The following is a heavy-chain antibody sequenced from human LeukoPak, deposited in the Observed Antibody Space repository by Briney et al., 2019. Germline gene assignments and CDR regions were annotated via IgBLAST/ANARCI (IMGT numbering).Heavy chain of an antibody. J-gene: IGHJ5*02. CDR1: GGSISSRSYY. CDR2: IYYSGST. V-gene: IGHV4-39*01. D-gene: IGHD3-22*01. CDR3: ARHAGGYYDSSNWFDP. Sequence: SETLSLTCTVSGGSISSRSYYWGWIRQPPGKGLEWIGSIYYSGSTYYNPSLKSRVTISVDTSKNQFPLKLSSLTAADTAVYYCARHAGGYYDSSNWFDPWGQGTLVTVSS.